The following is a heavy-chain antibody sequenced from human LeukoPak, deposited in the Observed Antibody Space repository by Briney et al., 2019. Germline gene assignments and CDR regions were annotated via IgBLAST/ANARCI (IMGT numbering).Heavy chain of an antibody. CDR3: VRGGGAFDY. V-gene: IGHV3-7*04. D-gene: IGHD4/OR15-4a*01. J-gene: IGHJ4*02. Sequence: GGSLTLSCAASGFTFSDYYMSWVRQAPGKGLEWVANIKQDGSEKYYLDSVKGRFTISRDNAKKSVYVQMNSLRAEDTAVFHCVRGGGAFDYWGQGTLVTVSS. CDR2: IKQDGSEK. CDR1: GFTFSDYY.